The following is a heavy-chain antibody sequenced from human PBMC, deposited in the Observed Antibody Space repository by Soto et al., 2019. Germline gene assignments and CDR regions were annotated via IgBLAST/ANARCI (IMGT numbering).Heavy chain of an antibody. CDR1: GYTFTDYG. CDR2: ISGDNGNT. CDR3: ERVSGNLGVWDYFFDY. J-gene: IGHJ4*01. Sequence: QVQLVQSGPEVKKPGASVKVSCTTSGYTFTDYGISWVRQAPGQGLEWIGWISGDNGNTDYAQNFQGRITVPTDTSTNTGYMELRSVKSADTAVVFCERVSGNLGVWDYFFDYWGHGSLGTLSS. D-gene: IGHD1-26*01. V-gene: IGHV1-18*01.